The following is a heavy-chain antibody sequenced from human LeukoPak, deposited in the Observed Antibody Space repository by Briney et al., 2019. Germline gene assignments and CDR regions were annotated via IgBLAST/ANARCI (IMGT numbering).Heavy chain of an antibody. Sequence: GGSLRLSCAAPGFTFSGSALHWVRKAPGKGLEWVGRIRSTANGYATAYAASVKGRFTISRDDSMNTAYLQMDSLKTEDTAVYYCTGNYYGSGSYADFDYWGQGTLVTVSS. CDR3: TGNYYGSGSYADFDY. CDR1: GFTFSGSA. J-gene: IGHJ4*02. D-gene: IGHD3-10*01. V-gene: IGHV3-73*01. CDR2: IRSTANGYAT.